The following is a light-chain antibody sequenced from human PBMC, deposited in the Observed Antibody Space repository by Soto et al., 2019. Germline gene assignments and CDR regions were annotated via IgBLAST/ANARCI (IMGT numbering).Light chain of an antibody. CDR1: QSVSANY. J-gene: IGKJ4*01. CDR3: QQYSSTRQVT. CDR2: DAS. Sequence: ESVLTQSPGTLPVSPGETVTLSCRASQSVSANYLAWYQQKPGLAPRLLIYDASSRATGTPDRFSGGGSGTDFTLTIRRLEPEDFAVYYCQQYSSTRQVTFGGGTKVEIK. V-gene: IGKV3-20*01.